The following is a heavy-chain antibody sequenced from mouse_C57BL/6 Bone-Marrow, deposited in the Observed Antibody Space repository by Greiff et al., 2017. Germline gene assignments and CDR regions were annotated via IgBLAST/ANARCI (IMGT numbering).Heavy chain of an antibody. D-gene: IGHD6-1*01. Sequence: QVHVKQPGAELVKPGASVKVSCKASGYTFTSYWMHWVKQRPGQGLEWIGRIHPSDSDTNYNQKFKGKATLTVDKSSSTAYMQLSSLTSEDSAVYYCAISTTSYYAMDYWGQGTSVTVSS. CDR3: AISTTSYYAMDY. V-gene: IGHV1-74*01. J-gene: IGHJ4*01. CDR1: GYTFTSYW. CDR2: IHPSDSDT.